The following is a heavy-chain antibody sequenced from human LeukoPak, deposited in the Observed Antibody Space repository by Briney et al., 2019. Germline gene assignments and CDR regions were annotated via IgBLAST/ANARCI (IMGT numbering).Heavy chain of an antibody. CDR3: ARDSRYFDWLFREEDY. CDR2: ISAYNGNT. V-gene: IGHV1-18*01. D-gene: IGHD3-9*01. CDR1: GYTFTSYG. Sequence: GASVKVSCTASGYTFTSYGISWVRQAPGQGLEWMGWISAYNGNTNYAQKLQGRVTMTTDTSTRTAYMELRSLRSDDTAVYYCARDSRYFDWLFREEDYWGQGTLVTVSS. J-gene: IGHJ4*02.